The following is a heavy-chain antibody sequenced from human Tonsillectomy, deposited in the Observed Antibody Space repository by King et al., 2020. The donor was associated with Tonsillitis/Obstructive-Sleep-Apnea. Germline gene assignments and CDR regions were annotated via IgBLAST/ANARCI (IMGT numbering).Heavy chain of an antibody. CDR2: IYSGGST. V-gene: IGHV3-53*04. Sequence: QLVQSGGGLVQPGGSLRLSCAASTFTVSSNYMSWVRQAPGKGLEWVSMIYSGGSTYYADSVKDRFTISRHNSENTQYLQMNSLRAEDTAVYYCARAITMDPECCFDYWGQGTLVTVSS. D-gene: IGHD3-10*01. J-gene: IGHJ4*02. CDR3: ARAITMDPECCFDY. CDR1: TFTVSSNY.